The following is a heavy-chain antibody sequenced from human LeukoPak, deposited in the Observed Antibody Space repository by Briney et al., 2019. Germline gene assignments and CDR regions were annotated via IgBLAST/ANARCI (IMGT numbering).Heavy chain of an antibody. CDR2: IIPIFGTA. V-gene: IGHV1-69*06. Sequence: EASVKVSCKASGGTFSSYAISWVRQAPGQGLEWMGGIIPIFGTANYAQKFQGRVTITADKSTSTAYMELSSLRSEDTAVYYCARESFSDLLWFGELFSDYYYMDVWGKGTTVTVSS. J-gene: IGHJ6*03. CDR1: GGTFSSYA. CDR3: ARESFSDLLWFGELFSDYYYMDV. D-gene: IGHD3-10*01.